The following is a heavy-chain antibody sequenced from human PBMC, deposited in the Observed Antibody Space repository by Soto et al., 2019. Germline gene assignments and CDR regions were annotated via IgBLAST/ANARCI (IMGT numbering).Heavy chain of an antibody. CDR1: GGSFIGYY. CDR3: ARGNTFGGRYDDY. CDR2: INHSGST. J-gene: IGHJ4*02. Sequence: QVQLQQWGAGLLKPSETLSLTCAVYGGSFIGYYWSWIRQPPGKGLEWIGEINHSGSTNYNPSLKSRVTISVDTSKNQFSLKLSSVTAADTAVYYCARGNTFGGRYDDYWGQGTLVTVSS. V-gene: IGHV4-34*01. D-gene: IGHD3-16*01.